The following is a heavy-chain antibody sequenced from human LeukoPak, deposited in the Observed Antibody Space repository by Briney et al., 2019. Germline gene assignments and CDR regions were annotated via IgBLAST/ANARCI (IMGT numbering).Heavy chain of an antibody. CDR1: GFTFSSYA. V-gene: IGHV3-30-3*01. CDR3: AKDVAGVRGVRGGFDY. Sequence: GGSLRLSCAASGFTFSSYAMHWVRQAPGKGLEWVAVISYDGSNKYYADSVKGRFTISRDNSKNTLYLQMNSLRAEDTAIYYCAKDVAGVRGVRGGFDYWGQGTLVTVSS. CDR2: ISYDGSNK. J-gene: IGHJ4*02. D-gene: IGHD3-10*01.